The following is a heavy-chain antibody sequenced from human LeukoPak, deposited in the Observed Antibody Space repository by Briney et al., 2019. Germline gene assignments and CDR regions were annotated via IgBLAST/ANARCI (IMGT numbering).Heavy chain of an antibody. Sequence: ASVKVSCKASGYTFTGYYLHWVRRAPGQGLEWMGWINPNSGSTNYAQKFQGRVTMTRDTSISTAYMELSSLRSDDTAAYYCARDRQQQFDYWGQGTLVTVSS. J-gene: IGHJ4*02. V-gene: IGHV1-2*02. CDR1: GYTFTGYY. CDR2: INPNSGST. CDR3: ARDRQQQFDY. D-gene: IGHD6-13*01.